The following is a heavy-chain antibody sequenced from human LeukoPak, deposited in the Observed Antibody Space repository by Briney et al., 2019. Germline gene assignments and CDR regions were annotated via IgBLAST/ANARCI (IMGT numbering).Heavy chain of an antibody. CDR2: INHSGNT. D-gene: IGHD3-10*01. J-gene: IGHJ3*02. V-gene: IGHV4-34*01. CDR3: ARQSMVRGEWSAFDI. CDR1: GGSFSGYY. Sequence: SETLSLTCAIYGGSFSGYYWSWIRQPPGKGLEWIGEINHSGNTNYNPSLKSRVTISVDTSKNQFSLKLSSVTAADTAVYYCARQSMVRGEWSAFDIWGQGTMVTVSS.